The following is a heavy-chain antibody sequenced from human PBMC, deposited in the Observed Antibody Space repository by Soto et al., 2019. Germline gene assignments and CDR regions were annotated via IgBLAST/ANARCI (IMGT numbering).Heavy chain of an antibody. D-gene: IGHD1-26*01. CDR2: MNPNSGNT. CDR3: ARGPMGADTYYLDY. CDR1: GYIFTSYD. Sequence: QVQLVQSGAEVKKPGASVKVSCKASGYIFTSYDINWVREATGQGFEWMGWMNPNSGNTGYAQKFQGRVTMTRNTSISTAYMELSSLRSEDTAVYYCARGPMGADTYYLDYWGQGTLVTVSP. J-gene: IGHJ4*02. V-gene: IGHV1-8*01.